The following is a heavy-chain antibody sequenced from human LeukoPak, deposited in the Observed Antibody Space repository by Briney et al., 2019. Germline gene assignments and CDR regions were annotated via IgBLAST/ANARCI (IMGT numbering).Heavy chain of an antibody. Sequence: ASVKVSCKASGYTFTNYYMHWVRQAPGQGLEWMGIINPSGGRTSYAQKFQGRVTMTRDTSTSTVYMELSSLRSEDTAVYYCARAPNDYDFWSGYYPYGMDVWGQGTTVTVSS. V-gene: IGHV1-46*01. CDR2: INPSGGRT. CDR3: ARAPNDYDFWSGYYPYGMDV. D-gene: IGHD3-3*01. CDR1: GYTFTNYY. J-gene: IGHJ6*02.